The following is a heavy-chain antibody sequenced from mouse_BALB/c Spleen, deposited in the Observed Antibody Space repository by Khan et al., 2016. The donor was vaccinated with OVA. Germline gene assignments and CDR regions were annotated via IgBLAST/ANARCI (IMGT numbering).Heavy chain of an antibody. V-gene: IGHV3-8*02. CDR1: GDSITSGY. CDR2: IIYTGYT. J-gene: IGHJ3*01. Sequence: EVQLQESGPSLVKPSQTLSLTCSVTGDSITSGYWNWIRKFPGNKLEYMGYIIYTGYTYYNPSLTSRISIPRHTSKNQYYLQLNSVTDDDTATYYCARSTYRYAFVYWGQGTLVTVSA. D-gene: IGHD2-14*01. CDR3: ARSTYRYAFVY.